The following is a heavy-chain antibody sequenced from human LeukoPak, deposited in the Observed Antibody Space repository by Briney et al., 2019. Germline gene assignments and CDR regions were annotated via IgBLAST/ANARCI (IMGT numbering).Heavy chain of an antibody. Sequence: SETLSLTCSVSGYSISSGYYWGWIRQPPGKGLEWIGSMYHRGNTYYNPSLKSRVIISGDTSKNQFSPKLSSVTAADTAVYYCATYRRGYCTNGVCYTRGGYYFDYWGQGTLVTVSS. CDR1: GYSISSGYY. J-gene: IGHJ4*02. D-gene: IGHD2-8*01. CDR3: ATYRRGYCTNGVCYTRGGYYFDY. CDR2: MYHRGNT. V-gene: IGHV4-38-2*02.